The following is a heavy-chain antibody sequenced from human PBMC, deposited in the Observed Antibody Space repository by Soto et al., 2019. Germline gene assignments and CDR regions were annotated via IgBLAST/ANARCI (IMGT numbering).Heavy chain of an antibody. CDR2: INPNSGGT. J-gene: IGHJ6*01. CDR3: ARDWGSSWLNYYYYGMDV. Sequence: ASVKVSCKASGYTFTGYYMHWVRQAPGQGLEWMGWINPNSGGTNYAQKFQGRVTMTRDTSISTAYMELIRLRSDDTAVYYCARDWGSSWLNYYYYGMDVWGQGTTVTVSS. V-gene: IGHV1-2*02. CDR1: GYTFTGYY. D-gene: IGHD6-13*01.